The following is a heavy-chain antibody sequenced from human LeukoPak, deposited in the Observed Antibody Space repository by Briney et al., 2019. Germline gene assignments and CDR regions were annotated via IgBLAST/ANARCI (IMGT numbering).Heavy chain of an antibody. CDR2: MNPSSGNT. Sequence: ASVKVSCKASGYTFTSYDINWVRQATGQGLEWMGWMNPSSGNTGYAQKFQGRVTMTRNTSISTAYMELSSLRSEDTAVYYCARPGGYSYTFDPWGQGTLVTVSS. CDR1: GYTFTSYD. J-gene: IGHJ5*02. V-gene: IGHV1-8*01. CDR3: ARPGGYSYTFDP. D-gene: IGHD5-18*01.